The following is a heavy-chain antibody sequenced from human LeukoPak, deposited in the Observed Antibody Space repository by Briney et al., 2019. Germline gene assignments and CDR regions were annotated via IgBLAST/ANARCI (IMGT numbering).Heavy chain of an antibody. D-gene: IGHD3-22*01. CDR2: IRSKAYGGTT. CDR3: TRDGLYYYDNTGGMDV. CDR1: GFTFGDYA. V-gene: IGHV3-49*04. Sequence: PGGSLRLSCTASGFTFGDYAMSWVRQAPGKGLEWVGFIRSKAYGGTTEYAASVKGRFTISRDGSKSIAYLQMNSLKTEDTAVYYCTRDGLYYYDNTGGMDVWGQGTTVTVSS. J-gene: IGHJ6*02.